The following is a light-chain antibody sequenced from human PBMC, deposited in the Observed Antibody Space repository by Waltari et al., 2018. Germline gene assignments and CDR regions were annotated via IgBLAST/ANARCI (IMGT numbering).Light chain of an antibody. CDR1: QSIDYS. CDR2: FAS. CDR3: LQTYSSPLT. V-gene: IGKV6-21*01. Sequence: EIVLTQSPDFQSMPPKEKVTITCRASQSIDYSLHWYQQKPGQSPKVLIKFASQSFSGFPSRFSGCGSGRDFTLTISSLEAEDAAMYYCLQTYSSPLTFGGGTKVEIK. J-gene: IGKJ4*01.